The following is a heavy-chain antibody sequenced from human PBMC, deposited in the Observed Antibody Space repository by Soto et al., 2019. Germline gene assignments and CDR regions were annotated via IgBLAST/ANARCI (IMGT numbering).Heavy chain of an antibody. CDR2: INAGYGNT. CDR3: ARDTGDGTFDF. J-gene: IGHJ4*02. V-gene: IGHV1-3*01. D-gene: IGHD7-27*01. Sequence: GASVKGLCKASGYTFSSYAMHWVRQAPGQRLEWMGWINAGYGNTKSSQKFQDRVTISRDTSASTAYMELTSLRSEDTAVYYCARDTGDGTFDFWGQGTLVTVSS. CDR1: GYTFSSYA.